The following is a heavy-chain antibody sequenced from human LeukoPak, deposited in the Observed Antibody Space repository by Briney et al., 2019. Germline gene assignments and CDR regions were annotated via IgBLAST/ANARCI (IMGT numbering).Heavy chain of an antibody. J-gene: IGHJ4*02. Sequence: GGSLRLSCAASGFTFSSYAMHWVRQAPGKGLVWVSRIDAEGSATTYVDSVKGRFTISRDNARSTLYLQMYSLRAEDTAVYYCARGSGEGATDYWGQGTLVTVSS. CDR2: IDAEGSAT. CDR3: ARGSGEGATDY. D-gene: IGHD1-26*01. V-gene: IGHV3-74*01. CDR1: GFTFSSYA.